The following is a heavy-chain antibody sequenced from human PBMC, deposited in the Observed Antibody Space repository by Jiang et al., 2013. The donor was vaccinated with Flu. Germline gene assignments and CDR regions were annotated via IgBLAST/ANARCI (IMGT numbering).Heavy chain of an antibody. D-gene: IGHD2-2*02. Sequence: SGAEVKKPGASVKVSCKASGYTFTGYYMHWVRQAPGQGLEWMGWINPNSGGTNYAQKFQGRVTMTRDTSISTAYMELSRLRSDDTAVYYCARDPDIVVVPAAIGAFGYWGQGTLVTVSS. CDR3: ARDPDIVVVPAAIGAFGY. V-gene: IGHV1-2*02. CDR2: INPNSGGT. CDR1: GYTFTGYY. J-gene: IGHJ4*02.